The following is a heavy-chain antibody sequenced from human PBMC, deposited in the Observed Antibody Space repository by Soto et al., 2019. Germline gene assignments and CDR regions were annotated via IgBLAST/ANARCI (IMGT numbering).Heavy chain of an antibody. D-gene: IGHD3-10*01. CDR1: GFTFGDYA. Sequence: GGSLRLSCTASGFTFGDYAMSWFRQAPGKGLEWVGFIRSKAYGGTTEYAASVKGRFTISRDDSKSIAYLQMNSLKTEDTAVYYCTRDYLLWFGELLYYTGGFDYWGQGTLVTVSS. CDR2: IRSKAYGGTT. J-gene: IGHJ4*02. V-gene: IGHV3-49*03. CDR3: TRDYLLWFGELLYYTGGFDY.